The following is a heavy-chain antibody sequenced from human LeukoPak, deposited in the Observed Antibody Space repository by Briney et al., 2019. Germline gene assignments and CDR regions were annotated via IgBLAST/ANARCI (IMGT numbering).Heavy chain of an antibody. CDR3: ARVPEDAYYYDSSGSYYFDY. CDR2: IYYSGST. Sequence: SETLSLTCTVSGGSISSSSYYWGWIRQPPGKGLEWIGSIYYSGSTYYNPSLKSRVTISVDTSKNQFSLKLSSVTAADTAVYYCARVPEDAYYYDSSGSYYFDYWGQGTLVTVSS. CDR1: GGSISSSSYY. V-gene: IGHV4-39*07. D-gene: IGHD3-22*01. J-gene: IGHJ4*02.